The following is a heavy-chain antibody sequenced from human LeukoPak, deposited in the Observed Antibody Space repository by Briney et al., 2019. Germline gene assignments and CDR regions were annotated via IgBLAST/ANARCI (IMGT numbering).Heavy chain of an antibody. V-gene: IGHV4-59*01. J-gene: IGHJ3*02. CDR3: ARYYYDNSGSIYAFDI. D-gene: IGHD3-22*01. CDR2: IYYSGST. Sequence: PSETLSLTCTVSGGSIGSYYWSWIRQPPGKGLEWIGYIYYSGSTNYNPSLKSRVTISVDTSKNQFSLKLSSVTSADTAVYYCARYYYDNSGSIYAFDIWGQGTMVTVSS. CDR1: GGSIGSYY.